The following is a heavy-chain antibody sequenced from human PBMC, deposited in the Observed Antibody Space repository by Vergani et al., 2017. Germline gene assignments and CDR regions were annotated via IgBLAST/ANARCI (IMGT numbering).Heavy chain of an antibody. J-gene: IGHJ6*02. D-gene: IGHD3-16*01. CDR1: DSSIMTNPY. V-gene: IGHV4-38-2*01. CDR2: IHHSGVT. CDR3: ARHRGWGGFFTSSYCYGMDV. Sequence: QVQLQESGPGLVKPSETLTLTCDVSDSSIMTNPYWCWFRRSPGKGLVWIVCIHHSGVTHYNSSLKSRVSISIVSSSKFSLSLTSVTAADTAIYYFARHRGWGGFFTSSYCYGMDVWGQGTTVTVSS.